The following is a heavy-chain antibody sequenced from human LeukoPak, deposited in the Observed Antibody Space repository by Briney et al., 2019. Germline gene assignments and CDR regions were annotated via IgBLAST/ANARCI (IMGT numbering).Heavy chain of an antibody. CDR2: IYHSGST. J-gene: IGHJ5*02. D-gene: IGHD4-17*01. Sequence: SETLSLTCTVSGYSISSGYYWGWIRQPPGKGLEWIGSIYHSGSTYYNPSLKSRVTISVDTSKNQFSLKLSSVTAADTAVYYCARSGIDYGDYVGVFWFDPWGLGTLVTVSS. V-gene: IGHV4-38-2*02. CDR3: ARSGIDYGDYVGVFWFDP. CDR1: GYSISSGYY.